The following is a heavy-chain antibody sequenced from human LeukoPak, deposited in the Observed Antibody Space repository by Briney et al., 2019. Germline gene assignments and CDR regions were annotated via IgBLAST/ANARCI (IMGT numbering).Heavy chain of an antibody. CDR1: GYTFTGYY. V-gene: IGHV1-2*06. Sequence: ASVKVSCTASGYTFTGYYMHWVRQAPGQGLEWMGRINPNSGGTSYAQKFQGRVTMTRDTSTSTVYMELSSLRSEDTAVYYCARPRYYYYGMDVWGQGTTVTVSS. J-gene: IGHJ6*02. CDR3: ARPRYYYYGMDV. CDR2: INPNSGGT.